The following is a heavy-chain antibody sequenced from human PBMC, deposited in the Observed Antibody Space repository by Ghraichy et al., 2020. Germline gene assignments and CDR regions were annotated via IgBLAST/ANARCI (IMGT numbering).Heavy chain of an antibody. CDR3: ARVDNWNALEY. CDR1: GGSLSSFY. CDR2: IYYNGRTT. Sequence: SETLSLTCTVSGGSLSSFYWSWIRQPPGKGLEWIGYIYYNGRTTNDNPSLKSRVTISVDTSKNQFSLKLSSVTPADTALYYCARVDNWNALEYWGRGTRVTVSS. J-gene: IGHJ4*02. V-gene: IGHV4-59*01. D-gene: IGHD1-1*01.